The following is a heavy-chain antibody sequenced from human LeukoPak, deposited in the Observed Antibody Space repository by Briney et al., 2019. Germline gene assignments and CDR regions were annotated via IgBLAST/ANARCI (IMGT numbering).Heavy chain of an antibody. V-gene: IGHV4-30-2*01. CDR2: IYHSGST. CDR1: GGSISSGGYY. Sequence: SETLSLTCTVSGGSISSGGYYWSWIRQPPGKGLEWIGYIYHSGSTYYNPSLKSRVTISVDRSKNQFSLKLSSVTAADTAVYYCAREGYSNSPFDYWGQGTLVTVSS. J-gene: IGHJ4*02. D-gene: IGHD4-11*01. CDR3: AREGYSNSPFDY.